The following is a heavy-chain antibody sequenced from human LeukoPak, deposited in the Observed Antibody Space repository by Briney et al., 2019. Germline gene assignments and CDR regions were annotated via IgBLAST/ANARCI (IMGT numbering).Heavy chain of an antibody. J-gene: IGHJ5*02. CDR1: GGSISSGTYY. Sequence: PSETLSLTCSVSGGSISSGTYYWSWLRQPAGKGLEWIGRIYTSGSTNYNPSLKSRVTISLDTSKNQFSLKLSSVTAADTAVYYCARSGEICSGGSCHAGWFDPWGQGTLVTVSS. CDR2: IYTSGST. V-gene: IGHV4-61*02. CDR3: ARSGEICSGGSCHAGWFDP. D-gene: IGHD2-15*01.